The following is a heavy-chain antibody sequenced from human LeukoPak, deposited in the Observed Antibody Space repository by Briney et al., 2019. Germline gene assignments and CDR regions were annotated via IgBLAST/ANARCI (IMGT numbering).Heavy chain of an antibody. Sequence: PSDTLSLTCTVSGHSISSYYWSCIRQPPGKALEGIGYIYYSGSTNYNPSLKSRVTISVDTSKNQFSLKLSSVTAADTAVYYCARQEVGATVGFDYWGQGTLVTVSS. D-gene: IGHD1-26*01. CDR3: ARQEVGATVGFDY. CDR1: GHSISSYY. J-gene: IGHJ4*02. CDR2: IYYSGST. V-gene: IGHV4-59*08.